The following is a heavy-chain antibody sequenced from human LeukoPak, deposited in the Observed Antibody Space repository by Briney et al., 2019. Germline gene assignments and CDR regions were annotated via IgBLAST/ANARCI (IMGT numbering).Heavy chain of an antibody. V-gene: IGHV3-30-3*01. J-gene: IGHJ4*02. CDR3: AKDKRGGLTGSFDY. Sequence: PGGSLRLSCAASGFTFSSYAMHWVRQAPGKGLEWVAVISYDGSNKYYADSVKGRFTISRDNSKNTLYLQMNSLRAEDTALYYCAKDKRGGLTGSFDYWGQGTLVTVSS. CDR2: ISYDGSNK. D-gene: IGHD1-20*01. CDR1: GFTFSSYA.